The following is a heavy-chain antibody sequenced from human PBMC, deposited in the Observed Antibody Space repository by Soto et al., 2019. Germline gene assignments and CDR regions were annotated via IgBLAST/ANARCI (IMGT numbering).Heavy chain of an antibody. CDR2: IIPIFGTA. D-gene: IGHD4-17*01. V-gene: IGHV1-69*05. CDR1: GGTFRSYA. Sequence: SVKVSCKASGGTFRSYAISWVRQATGQGLEWMGGIIPIFGTANYAQKLQGRVTMTTDTSTSTAYMELRSLRSDDTAVYYCARDSGYGDYEAFVDVWGQGTTVTVSS. CDR3: ARDSGYGDYEAFVDV. J-gene: IGHJ6*02.